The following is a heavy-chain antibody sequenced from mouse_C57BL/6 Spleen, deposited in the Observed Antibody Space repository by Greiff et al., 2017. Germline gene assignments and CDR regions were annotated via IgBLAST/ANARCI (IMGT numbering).Heavy chain of an antibody. CDR2: INPNNGGT. CDR3: ARGLYYGNYCAMDY. CDR1: GYTFTDYN. J-gene: IGHJ4*01. D-gene: IGHD2-1*01. Sequence: VQLQQSGPELVKPGASVKIPCKASGYTFTDYNMDWVKQSHGKSLEWIGDINPNNGGTIYNQKFKGKATLTVDKSSSTAYMELRSLTSEDTAVYYCARGLYYGNYCAMDYWGQGTSVTVSS. V-gene: IGHV1-18*01.